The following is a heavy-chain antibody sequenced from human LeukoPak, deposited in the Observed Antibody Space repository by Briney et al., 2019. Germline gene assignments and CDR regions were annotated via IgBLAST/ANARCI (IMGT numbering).Heavy chain of an antibody. V-gene: IGHV1-2*02. CDR3: SRWGSTTSY. Sequence: ASVKVSCKASGYTFTDSYIHWVRQAPGQGLEEMGWISPDTGVTNCAQHFQGRVTLTRATSISSAYMELSRLTSDDTAVYYCSRWGSTTSYWGQGTLVTVSS. CDR2: ISPDTGVT. J-gene: IGHJ4*02. D-gene: IGHD1-26*01. CDR1: GYTFTDSY.